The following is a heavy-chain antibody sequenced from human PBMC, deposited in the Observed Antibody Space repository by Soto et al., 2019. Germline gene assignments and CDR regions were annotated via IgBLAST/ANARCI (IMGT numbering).Heavy chain of an antibody. V-gene: IGHV3-23*01. D-gene: IGHD1-1*01. CDR3: AKVSLEALTFTDYYYYGLDV. CDR2: ISGGGGST. CDR1: GFTFSTYA. Sequence: PGGSLRLSCAASGFTFSTYAMNWLRQAPGKGLEWVSAISGGGGSTYYADSVKGRVTISRDNSKNTLYLQMNSLRAEDTAVYYCAKVSLEALTFTDYYYYGLDVWGQGTTVTVSS. J-gene: IGHJ6*02.